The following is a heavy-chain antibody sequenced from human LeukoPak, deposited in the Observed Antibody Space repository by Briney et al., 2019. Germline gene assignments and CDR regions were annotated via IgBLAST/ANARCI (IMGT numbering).Heavy chain of an antibody. V-gene: IGHV3-23*01. Sequence: PGGSLRLSCAASGFTFSSYAMSWVRQAPGKGLEWVSAISGSGGSTYYADSVKGRFTISRDDSQNSLYLHLNSLKTEDTAVYYCVRVVTTGSGWYHFDNWGLGTLVTVSS. CDR3: VRVVTTGSGWYHFDN. D-gene: IGHD3-3*01. J-gene: IGHJ4*02. CDR1: GFTFSSYA. CDR2: ISGSGGST.